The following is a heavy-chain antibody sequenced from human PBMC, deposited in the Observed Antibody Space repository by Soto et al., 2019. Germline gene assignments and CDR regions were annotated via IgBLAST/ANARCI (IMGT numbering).Heavy chain of an antibody. CDR3: ASSSVYGMDV. Sequence: SENRSLTSSVSDGSISSCDYYWSWLRQAPGKGLEWMGNVCCSGKTDDNRSLKSRLIISIDTSKNTFSLKVGSVTAADPAVYYCASSSVYGMDVRGQGTMVT. D-gene: IGHD3-10*01. V-gene: IGHV4-30-4*01. J-gene: IGHJ6*01. CDR1: DGSISSCDYY. CDR2: VCCSGKT.